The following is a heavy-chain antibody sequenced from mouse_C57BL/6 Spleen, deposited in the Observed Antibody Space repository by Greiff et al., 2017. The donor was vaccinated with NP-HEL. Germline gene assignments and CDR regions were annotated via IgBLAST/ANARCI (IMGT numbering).Heavy chain of an antibody. CDR2: INPSTGGT. D-gene: IGHD1-1*01. J-gene: IGHJ1*03. CDR1: GYSFTGYY. V-gene: IGHV1-42*01. CDR3: ARDYGSVYWYFDV. Sequence: VQLQQSGPELVKPGASVMISCKASGYSFTGYYMNWVKQSPEKSLEWIGEINPSTGGTTYNQKFKAKATLTVDKSSSTAYMQLKSLTSEDSAVYYCARDYGSVYWYFDVWGTGTTVTVSS.